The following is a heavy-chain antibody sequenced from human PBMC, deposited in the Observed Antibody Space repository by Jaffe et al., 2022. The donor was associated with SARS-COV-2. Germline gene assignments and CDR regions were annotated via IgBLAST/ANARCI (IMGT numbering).Heavy chain of an antibody. CDR1: GYSFSSYW. Sequence: EVLLVQSGAEVKKPGESLKISCKGSGYSFSSYWIAWVRQMPGKGLEWMGIIYPADSDTRYSPSFQGQVTMSADKSTRTAYLQWSSLKASDTATYYCARRYGPGSYDDYWGQGTLVTVS. CDR2: IYPADSDT. CDR3: ARRYGPGSYDDY. J-gene: IGHJ4*02. D-gene: IGHD3-10*01. V-gene: IGHV5-51*01.